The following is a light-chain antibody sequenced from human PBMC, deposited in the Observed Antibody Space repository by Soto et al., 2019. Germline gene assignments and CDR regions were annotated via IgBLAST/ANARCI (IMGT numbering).Light chain of an antibody. CDR2: DVS. Sequence: QSALTQPASVSGSPGRSITISCTGTSSDVGGYNYVSWYQQHPGKAPKLMIYDVSNRPSGVSNRFSGSKSGNTASLTISGLQAEDEADYYCCSYTSSSTPVVFGGGTKLTVL. CDR1: SSDVGGYNY. J-gene: IGLJ2*01. V-gene: IGLV2-14*03. CDR3: CSYTSSSTPVV.